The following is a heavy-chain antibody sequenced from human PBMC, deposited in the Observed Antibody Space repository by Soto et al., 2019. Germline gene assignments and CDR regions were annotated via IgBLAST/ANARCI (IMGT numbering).Heavy chain of an antibody. Sequence: EVQLLESGGGLVQPGGSLRLSCAASGSTFRTHAMSWVRQAPGKGLEWVSVISGSGGTTYYAASVKGRFTISRDNSKNTRYLQMDSRRPEDTAVYYCAIDIIFSSAFWDYWGQGTLVTVSS. CDR1: GSTFRTHA. CDR2: ISGSGGTT. J-gene: IGHJ4*02. V-gene: IGHV3-23*01. D-gene: IGHD3-3*02. CDR3: AIDIIFSSAFWDY.